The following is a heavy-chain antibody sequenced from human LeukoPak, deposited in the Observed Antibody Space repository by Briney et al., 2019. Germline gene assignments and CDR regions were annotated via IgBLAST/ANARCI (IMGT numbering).Heavy chain of an antibody. V-gene: IGHV4-59*01. J-gene: IGHJ4*02. CDR1: GFTFSNYV. CDR3: ARGTTSTSWPDY. Sequence: GSLRLSCAASGFTFSNYVMSSIRQPPGKGLEWIGYIYYSGSANYNPSLKSRVTMSVDTSKNQFSLKLSSVTAAVTAVYYCARGTTSTSWPDYWGQGTLVTVSS. CDR2: IYYSGSA. D-gene: IGHD2-2*01.